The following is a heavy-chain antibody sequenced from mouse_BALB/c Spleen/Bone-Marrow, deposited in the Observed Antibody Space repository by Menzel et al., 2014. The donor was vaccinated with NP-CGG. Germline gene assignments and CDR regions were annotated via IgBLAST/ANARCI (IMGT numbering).Heavy chain of an antibody. V-gene: IGHV1-4*02. CDR3: ARRVPYHFDY. Sequence: QVQLQQSAAELARPGASVKMSCKASGYSLTSYTMHWVKQRPGQGLEWIGYISPNSGYTEYNQKFKDRTTLTADKSSSTAYLHRSSLTSEDSAVYYCARRVPYHFDYWGQGTTLTVSS. J-gene: IGHJ2*01. D-gene: IGHD2-10*01. CDR2: ISPNSGYT. CDR1: GYSLTSYT.